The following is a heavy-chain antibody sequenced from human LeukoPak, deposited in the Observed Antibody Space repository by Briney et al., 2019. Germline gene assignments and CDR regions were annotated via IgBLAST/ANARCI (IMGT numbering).Heavy chain of an antibody. V-gene: IGHV3-7*05. D-gene: IGHD2/OR15-2a*01. Sequence: GGSLRLSCAASGLTFNTYWLSWVRQAPGKGLEWLATINQDGGEKYYVDSVKGRFTISRDNAKNSLFLQMNSLRAGDTAVYYCTTFYTRLTDYWGQGTLVTVSS. CDR1: GLTFNTYW. CDR2: INQDGGEK. CDR3: TTFYTRLTDY. J-gene: IGHJ4*02.